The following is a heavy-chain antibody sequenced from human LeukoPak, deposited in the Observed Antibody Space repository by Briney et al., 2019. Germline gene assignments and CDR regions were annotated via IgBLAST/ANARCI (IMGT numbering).Heavy chain of an antibody. D-gene: IGHD6-13*01. CDR3: AREGSSSWSMDY. Sequence: PGGSLRLSCAASGFTFSSYAMHWVRQAPGKGLEWVAVISYDGSNKYYADSVKGRFTISRDNSKNTLYLQMNSLRAEDTAVYYCAREGSSSWSMDYWGQGTLVTVSS. V-gene: IGHV3-30*04. CDR2: ISYDGSNK. CDR1: GFTFSSYA. J-gene: IGHJ4*02.